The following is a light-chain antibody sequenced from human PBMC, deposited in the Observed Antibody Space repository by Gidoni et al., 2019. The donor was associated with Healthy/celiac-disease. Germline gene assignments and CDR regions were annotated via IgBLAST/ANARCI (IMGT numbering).Light chain of an antibody. CDR2: AAS. Sequence: DIQMTQSPSSLSSSVGYRVTITCRASQSISSYVKWYQQKPGKATKLLIYAASSLQSGVPSRCSGSGSGKDFTLIISRLQHEDFATYYCQQSYSTPWTFGQXTKLEIK. CDR3: QQSYSTPWT. J-gene: IGKJ2*02. V-gene: IGKV1-39*01. CDR1: QSISSY.